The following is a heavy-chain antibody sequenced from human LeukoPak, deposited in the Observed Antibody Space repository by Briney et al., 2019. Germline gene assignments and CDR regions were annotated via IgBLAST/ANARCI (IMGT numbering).Heavy chain of an antibody. D-gene: IGHD3-10*01. CDR1: GGSISSSSYY. CDR3: ARGFLTYYYGSGSYSPHGI. J-gene: IGHJ3*02. CDR2: IYYSGST. Sequence: PSETLSLTCTVSGGSISSSSYYWGWIRQPPGKGLEWIGSIYYSGSTYYNPSLKSRVTISVDTSKNQFSLKLSSVAAADTAVYYCARGFLTYYYGSGSYSPHGIWGQGTMVTVSS. V-gene: IGHV4-39*07.